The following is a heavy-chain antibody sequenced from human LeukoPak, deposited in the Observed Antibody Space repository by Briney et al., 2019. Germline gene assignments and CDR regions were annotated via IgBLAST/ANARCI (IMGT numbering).Heavy chain of an antibody. V-gene: IGHV3-23*01. CDR2: ITGGGGGT. D-gene: IGHD1-26*01. Sequence: GGSLRLSCAASGFTFNSYGLSWVRQAPGKGLEWVSGITGGGGGTYYADSVKGRFTISRDNSKNTLYLQMNSLGTEDTAVYYCAKDKSGTYCIDYWGQGVLVTVYS. CDR3: AKDKSGTYCIDY. CDR1: GFTFNSYG. J-gene: IGHJ4*02.